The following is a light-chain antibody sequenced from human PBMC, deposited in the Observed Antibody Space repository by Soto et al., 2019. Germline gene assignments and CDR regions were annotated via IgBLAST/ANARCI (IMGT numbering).Light chain of an antibody. CDR2: DAS. CDR1: QSISTW. CDR3: QQYNSYPWT. Sequence: DIQMTQSPSTLSASVGDRVTITCRASQSISTWLAWYQQKPGKAPKLLIYDASSLKSGVPSRFSGSGSGTAFTLTINSLQPDDLATYYCQQYNSYPWTFGQGTKVDIK. V-gene: IGKV1-5*01. J-gene: IGKJ1*01.